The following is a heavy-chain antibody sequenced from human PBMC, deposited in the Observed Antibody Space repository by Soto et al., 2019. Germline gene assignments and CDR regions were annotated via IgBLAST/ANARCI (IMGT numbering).Heavy chain of an antibody. J-gene: IGHJ4*02. CDR3: ARDLACGGDCYSFGY. Sequence: SVKVSCKASGGTFSSYAISWVRQAPGQGLEWMGGIIPIFGTANYAQKFQGRVTITADESTSTAYMELSSLRSEDTAVYYCARDLACGGDCYSFGYWGQGTLVTVSS. V-gene: IGHV1-69*13. CDR1: GGTFSSYA. CDR2: IIPIFGTA. D-gene: IGHD2-21*02.